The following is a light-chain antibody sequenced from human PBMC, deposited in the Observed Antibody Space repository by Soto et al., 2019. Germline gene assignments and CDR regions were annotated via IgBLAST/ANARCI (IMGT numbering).Light chain of an antibody. CDR1: QSVSSTY. V-gene: IGKV3-20*01. J-gene: IGKJ1*01. CDR3: QHYGSSGT. Sequence: EIVLTQSPGTLSLSPGERVTLSCRASQSVSSTYLAWYQQKPGQAPRLLIYGASNRATGIPDRFSGSGSGTDFTLTISRLEPEDFAVYYCQHYGSSGTFGQGTKVDIK. CDR2: GAS.